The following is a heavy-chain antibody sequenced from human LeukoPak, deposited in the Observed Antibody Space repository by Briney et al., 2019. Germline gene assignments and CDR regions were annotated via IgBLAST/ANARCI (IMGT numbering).Heavy chain of an antibody. CDR1: GFTFSTYV. CDR3: VRGTGY. J-gene: IGHJ4*02. CDR2: ISSNGDNA. Sequence: PGGSLRLSCSVSGFTFSTYVMHWVRQAPGKGLEYVSAISSNGDNAYYADSVKGRFTTSRDNSKNTLCLQMSSLRADDTAVYYCVRGTGYWGQGTLVTVSS. V-gene: IGHV3-64D*06.